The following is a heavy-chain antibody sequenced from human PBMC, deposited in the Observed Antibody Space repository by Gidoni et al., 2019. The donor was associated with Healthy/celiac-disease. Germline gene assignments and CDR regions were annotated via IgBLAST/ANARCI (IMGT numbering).Heavy chain of an antibody. D-gene: IGHD4-17*01. CDR2: ISYDGSNK. CDR1: GFTFSSYG. J-gene: IGHJ2*01. Sequence: QVQLVESGGGVVQPGRSLRLSCAASGFTFSSYGMHWVRQAPGKGLEWVAVISYDGSNKYYADSVKGRFTISRDNSKNTLYLQMNSLRAEDTAVYYCAKVSHDYGDSYFDLWGRGTLVTVSS. CDR3: AKVSHDYGDSYFDL. V-gene: IGHV3-30*18.